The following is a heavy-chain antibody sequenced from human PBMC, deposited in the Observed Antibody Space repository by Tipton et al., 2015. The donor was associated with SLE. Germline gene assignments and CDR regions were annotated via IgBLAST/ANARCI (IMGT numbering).Heavy chain of an antibody. CDR1: EFTFSTYS. J-gene: IGHJ3*02. Sequence: RSLRLSCAASEFTFSTYSMHWVRQAPGKGLEWVAFISNNGHTKYYADSVKGRFTISRDNAKNSLYLQMNSLRAEDTAVYYCARHKDDAFDIWGQGTMVTVSS. CDR3: ARHKDDAFDI. V-gene: IGHV3-30-3*01. CDR2: ISNNGHTK.